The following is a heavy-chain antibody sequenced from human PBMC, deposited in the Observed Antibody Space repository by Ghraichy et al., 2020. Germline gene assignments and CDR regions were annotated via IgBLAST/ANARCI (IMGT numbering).Heavy chain of an antibody. CDR3: AAMGLWFGATRGNFDY. D-gene: IGHD3-10*01. CDR1: GFTVSSNY. V-gene: IGHV3-53*05. Sequence: GGSLRLSCAASGFTVSSNYMSWVRQAPGKGLEWVSVIYSGGSTYYADSVKGRFTISRDNSKNTLYLQMNSLRAEDTAVYYCAAMGLWFGATRGNFDYWGQGTLVTVSS. J-gene: IGHJ4*02. CDR2: IYSGGST.